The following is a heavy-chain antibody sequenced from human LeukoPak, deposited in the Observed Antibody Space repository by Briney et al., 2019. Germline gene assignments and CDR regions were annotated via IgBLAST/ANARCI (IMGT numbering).Heavy chain of an antibody. CDR3: ARDFTAGGWGNAFDI. J-gene: IGHJ3*02. D-gene: IGHD6-19*01. Sequence: GGSLRLSCAASGFTFSSYWMSWVRQAPGKGLEWVANIKQDGSEKYYVDSVKGRFTISRDNAKNSLYLQMNSLRAEDTAVYYCARDFTAGGWGNAFDIWGQGTMVSVSS. CDR1: GFTFSSYW. CDR2: IKQDGSEK. V-gene: IGHV3-7*01.